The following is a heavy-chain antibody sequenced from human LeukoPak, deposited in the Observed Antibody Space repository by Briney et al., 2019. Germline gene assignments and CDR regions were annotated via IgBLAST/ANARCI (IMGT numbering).Heavy chain of an antibody. Sequence: ASVKVSCKASGYTFTSYGISWVRQAPGQGLEWMGWISAYNGNTNYAQKLQGRVTMTTDTSTSTAYMELRSLRSDDTALYYCARGSSVAVLIHFYFYMDVWDKGTTVTVSS. D-gene: IGHD6-19*01. CDR3: ARGSSVAVLIHFYFYMDV. CDR1: GYTFTSYG. V-gene: IGHV1-18*01. J-gene: IGHJ6*03. CDR2: ISAYNGNT.